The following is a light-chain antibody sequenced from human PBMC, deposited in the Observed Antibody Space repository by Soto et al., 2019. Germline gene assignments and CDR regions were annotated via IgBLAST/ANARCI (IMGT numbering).Light chain of an antibody. J-gene: IGKJ4*01. V-gene: IGKV1-5*03. CDR1: QSISSW. Sequence: DIQMTQSPSTLSASVGDRVTITCRARQSISSWLAWYQQKPGKAPKLLIYKASSLESGVPSRFSGSGSGTEFTLTISSLQPDEFEIYYCQQYNSYSLTFGGGTKVEIK. CDR3: QQYNSYSLT. CDR2: KAS.